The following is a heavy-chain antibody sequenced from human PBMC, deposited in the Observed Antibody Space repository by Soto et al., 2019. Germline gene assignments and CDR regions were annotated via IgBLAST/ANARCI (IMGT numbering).Heavy chain of an antibody. V-gene: IGHV4-31*03. CDR3: ARHTPAISISDH. CDR2: IYYSGST. CDR1: GGSISSGGYY. Sequence: PSETLSLTCTVSGGSISSGGYYWSWTRQHPGKGLEWIGYIYYSGSTYYNPSLKSRVTISVDTSKNQFSLKLSSVTAADTAVYYCARHTPAISISDHWGQGTLVTVSS. J-gene: IGHJ4*02. D-gene: IGHD2-15*01.